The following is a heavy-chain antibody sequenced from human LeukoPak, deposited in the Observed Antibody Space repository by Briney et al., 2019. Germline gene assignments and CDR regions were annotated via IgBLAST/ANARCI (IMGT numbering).Heavy chain of an antibody. CDR1: GYTFTSYA. CDR3: ASVPMYYYDSSGYPWAFDI. D-gene: IGHD3-22*01. V-gene: IGHV1-3*01. CDR2: INAGNGNT. J-gene: IGHJ3*02. Sequence: ASVKVPCKASGYTFTSYAMHWVRQAPGQRLEWMGWINAGNGNTKYSQKFQGRVTITRDTSASTAYMELSSLRSEDTAVYYCASVPMYYYDSSGYPWAFDIWGQGTMVTVSS.